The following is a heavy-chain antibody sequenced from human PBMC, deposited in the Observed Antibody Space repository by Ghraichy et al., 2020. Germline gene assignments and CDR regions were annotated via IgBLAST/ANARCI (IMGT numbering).Heavy chain of an antibody. CDR3: ARDEPWRFGELLSYYGMDV. Sequence: ASVKVSCKASGYTFTSYGISWVRQAPGQGLEWMGWISAYNGNTNYAQKLQGRVTMTTDTSTSTAYMELRSLRSDDTAVYYCARDEPWRFGELLSYYGMDVWGQGTTVTVSS. V-gene: IGHV1-18*01. D-gene: IGHD3-10*01. CDR2: ISAYNGNT. J-gene: IGHJ6*02. CDR1: GYTFTSYG.